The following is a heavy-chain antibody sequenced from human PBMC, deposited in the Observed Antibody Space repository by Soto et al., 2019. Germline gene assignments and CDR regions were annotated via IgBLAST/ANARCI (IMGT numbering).Heavy chain of an antibody. CDR3: ARGNWNFDS. V-gene: IGHV4-39*01. CDR2: IHYSGIS. D-gene: IGHD3-3*01. Sequence: QLQLQESGPGLVKPSETLSLICNVSGGSVSSGGYYWAWIRQPPGKGLEWIASIHYSGISYYNPSLKSKLLISPDTSKNQFSLNLNSVTAADTAVYYCARGNWNFDSWGQGTLVTVSS. CDR1: GGSVSSGGYY. J-gene: IGHJ4*02.